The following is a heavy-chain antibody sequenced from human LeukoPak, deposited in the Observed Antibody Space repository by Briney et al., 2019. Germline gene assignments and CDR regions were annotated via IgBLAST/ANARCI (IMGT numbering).Heavy chain of an antibody. Sequence: GGSLRLSCAASGFTFSSYGMHWVRQAPGQGLQWVSSISSSSSSIYYADSVKGRFTISRDNAKNSLYLQMNSLGAGDTAVYYCARGSWNYAFDIWGQGTMVTVSS. V-gene: IGHV3-21*01. D-gene: IGHD1-7*01. J-gene: IGHJ3*02. CDR3: ARGSWNYAFDI. CDR2: ISSSSSSI. CDR1: GFTFSSYG.